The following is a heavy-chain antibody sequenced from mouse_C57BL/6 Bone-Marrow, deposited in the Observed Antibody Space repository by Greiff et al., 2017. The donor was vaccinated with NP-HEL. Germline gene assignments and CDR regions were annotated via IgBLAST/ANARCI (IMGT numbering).Heavy chain of an antibody. J-gene: IGHJ4*01. CDR2: IDPENGDT. CDR1: GFNIKDDY. Sequence: EVQLQQSGAELVRPGASVKLSCTASGFNIKDDYMHWVKQRPEQGLEWIGWIDPENGDTEYASKFQGKATITADTSSNTAYLQLSSLTSEDTAVYYCTTPRFSYAMDYWGQGTSVTVSS. V-gene: IGHV14-4*01. CDR3: TTPRFSYAMDY.